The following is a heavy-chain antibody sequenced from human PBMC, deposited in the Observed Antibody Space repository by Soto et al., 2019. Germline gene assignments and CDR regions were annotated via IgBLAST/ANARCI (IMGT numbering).Heavy chain of an antibody. J-gene: IGHJ4*02. Sequence: PSETLSLTCAVSGGPITSGGYSWSWIRQPPGKGLEWIGYIYHSGGTNYNPSLKSRVTISVDTSKNQFSLKLSSVTAADTAVYYCARERLDCFDYWGQGTQVTVSS. CDR1: GGPITSGGYS. CDR2: IYHSGGT. V-gene: IGHV4-30-2*01. CDR3: ARERLDCFDY.